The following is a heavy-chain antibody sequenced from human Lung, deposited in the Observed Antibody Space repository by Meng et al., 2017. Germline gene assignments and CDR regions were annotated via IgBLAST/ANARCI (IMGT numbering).Heavy chain of an antibody. V-gene: IGHV1-2*06. CDR2: IDPKSGDT. J-gene: IGHJ4*02. CDR3: ARDEDISAAGKLFGDY. Sequence: QGRLCQSGAQAQRPGAPMKVPRTPSGYNSPDYLLHWVRRAPGQGLEWMGRIDPKSGDTHYAQRFQGRVTMTGDTSISTAYMELSGLRSDDTAMYYCARDEDISAAGKLFGDYWGQGTLVTVSS. D-gene: IGHD6-25*01. CDR1: GYNSPDYL.